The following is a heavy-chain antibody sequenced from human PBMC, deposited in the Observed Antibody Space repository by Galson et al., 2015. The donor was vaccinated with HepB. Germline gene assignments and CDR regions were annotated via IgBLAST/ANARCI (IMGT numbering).Heavy chain of an antibody. CDR2: INTNTGNP. J-gene: IGHJ6*02. D-gene: IGHD4/OR15-4a*01. CDR1: GYTFTRYA. CDR3: ARDAYGTNQGYGMDV. Sequence: SVKVSCKASGYTFTRYAMNWVRQAPGQGLEWMGWINTNTGNPTYAQAFTGRFVFSLDTSVSTAYLQISSLKAEDTAVYYCARDAYGTNQGYGMDVWGQGTTVTVSS. V-gene: IGHV7-4-1*02.